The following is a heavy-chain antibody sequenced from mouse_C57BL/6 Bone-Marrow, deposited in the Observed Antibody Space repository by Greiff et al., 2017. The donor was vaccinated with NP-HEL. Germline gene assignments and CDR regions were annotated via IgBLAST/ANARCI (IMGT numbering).Heavy chain of an antibody. D-gene: IGHD1-1*01. CDR3: ARDYYGSSGIYAMDY. J-gene: IGHJ4*01. CDR1: GFTFSSYG. Sequence: EVKLVESGGDLVKPGGSLKLSCAASGFTFSSYGMSWVRQTPDKRLEWVATISSGGSYTYYPDSVKGRFTISRDNAKNTLYLQMSSLKSEDTAMYYCARDYYGSSGIYAMDYWGQGTSVTVSS. CDR2: ISSGGSYT. V-gene: IGHV5-6*01.